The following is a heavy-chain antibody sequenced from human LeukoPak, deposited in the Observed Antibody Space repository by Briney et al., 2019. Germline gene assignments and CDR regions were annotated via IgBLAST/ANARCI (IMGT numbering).Heavy chain of an antibody. V-gene: IGHV3-23*01. CDR3: AKGYYDYVWGSYYFDY. D-gene: IGHD3-16*01. Sequence: GGSLRLSCAASGFTFSSYAMSWVRQAPGKGLEWVSAISGSGGSTYYADSVKGRFTIPRDNSRDTLYLQMNRLRTEDTAVYYCAKGYYDYVWGSYYFDYWGQGTLVTVSS. CDR2: ISGSGGST. CDR1: GFTFSSYA. J-gene: IGHJ4*02.